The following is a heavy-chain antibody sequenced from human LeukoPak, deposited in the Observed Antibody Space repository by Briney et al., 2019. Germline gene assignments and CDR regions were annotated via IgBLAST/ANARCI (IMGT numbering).Heavy chain of an antibody. Sequence: GGSLILSCAASGFTFSSYWMHWVRQAPGKGLVWVSRINTDGSGTSYADSVKGRFTISRDNAENTLYLQMNSLRGEDTAVYYCARGRVATGTYHMDVWGKGTTVTVSS. V-gene: IGHV3-74*01. CDR1: GFTFSSYW. D-gene: IGHD5-12*01. CDR3: ARGRVATGTYHMDV. CDR2: INTDGSGT. J-gene: IGHJ6*03.